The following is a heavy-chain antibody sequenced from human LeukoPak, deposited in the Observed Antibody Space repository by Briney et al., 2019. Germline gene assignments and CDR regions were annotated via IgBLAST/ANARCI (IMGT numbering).Heavy chain of an antibody. CDR2: IYPGDSDT. CDR1: GYSFTSYW. Sequence: GESLKISCKGSGYSFTSYWIGWVRQMPGKGLEWMGIIYPGDSDTRYSPSFQGQVTISADNSNSTAYLQWSSLKASDTAMYYCARRFGYSGYDLYYWGQGTLVTVSS. J-gene: IGHJ4*02. V-gene: IGHV5-51*01. CDR3: ARRFGYSGYDLYY. D-gene: IGHD5-12*01.